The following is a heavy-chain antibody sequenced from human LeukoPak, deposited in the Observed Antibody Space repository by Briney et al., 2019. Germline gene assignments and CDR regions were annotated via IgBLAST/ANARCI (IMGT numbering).Heavy chain of an antibody. CDR2: IDSGGST. V-gene: IGHV3-53*01. CDR1: GFTVSSNY. J-gene: IGHJ4*02. Sequence: GGSLRLSCAASGFTVSSNYMNWVRQAPGKGLEWVSVIDSGGSTYYTDSVKGRFSISRDNSKNTLYLQMNSLRAEDTAVYYCARGDSSGSYFDYWGQGTLVTVSS. D-gene: IGHD6-25*01. CDR3: ARGDSSGSYFDY.